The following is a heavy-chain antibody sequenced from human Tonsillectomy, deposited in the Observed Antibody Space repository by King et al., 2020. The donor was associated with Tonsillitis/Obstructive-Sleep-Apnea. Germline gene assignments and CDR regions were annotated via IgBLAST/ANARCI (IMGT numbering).Heavy chain of an antibody. CDR3: VGQNTFGHYYYYSMAA. D-gene: IGHD3-3*01. V-gene: IGHV4-39*01. CDR1: GDSISSSSYY. CDR2: IYYSGST. Sequence: QLQESGPGLVKPSEALSLTCSASGDSISSSSYYWAWVREPPGKGLEWIGSIYYSGSTYYNPFLGSRVTISVDTSKNQFSLKLSSANAADTAMYVCVGQNTFGHYYYYSMAACGTGTPGTAS. J-gene: IGHJ6*03.